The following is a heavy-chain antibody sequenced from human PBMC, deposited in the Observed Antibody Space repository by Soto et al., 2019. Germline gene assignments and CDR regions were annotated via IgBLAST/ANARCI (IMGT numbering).Heavy chain of an antibody. J-gene: IGHJ6*03. CDR2: IYHSGST. Sequence: QVQLQESGPGLVKPSGTLSLTCAVSSGSISSSNWWSWVRQPPGKGLAWIGEIYHSGSTNYNPSLKSRVTISVDKSKNQFSLKLSSVTAADTAVYYCARSGGREHQTAYYYMDVWGKGTTVTVSS. V-gene: IGHV4-4*02. CDR3: ARSGGREHQTAYYYMDV. CDR1: SGSISSSNW. D-gene: IGHD1-26*01.